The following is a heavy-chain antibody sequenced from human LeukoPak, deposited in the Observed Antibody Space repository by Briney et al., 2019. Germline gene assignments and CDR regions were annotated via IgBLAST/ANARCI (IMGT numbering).Heavy chain of an antibody. CDR3: AKDPMHGEWLFDGPLRV. CDR2: ISYDGSNK. V-gene: IGHV3-30*18. CDR1: GFTFSSYG. Sequence: PGRSLRLSCAASGFTFSSYGMHWVRQAPGKGLEWVAVISYDGSNKYYADSVKGRFTISRDNSKNTLYLQMNSLRAEDTAVYYCAKDPMHGEWLFDGPLRVWGQGTTVTVSS. D-gene: IGHD3-3*01. J-gene: IGHJ6*02.